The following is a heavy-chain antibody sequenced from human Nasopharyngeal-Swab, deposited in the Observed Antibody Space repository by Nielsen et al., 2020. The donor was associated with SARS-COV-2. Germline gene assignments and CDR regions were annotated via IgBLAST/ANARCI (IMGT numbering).Heavy chain of an antibody. Sequence: RQAPGKALEWLALVHWDDEKRYSPSLKSRLTITKDTSKNQVVLTMTNVDPVDTATYYCARRYQLIRGFDYWGQGTLVTVSS. CDR2: VHWDDEK. D-gene: IGHD2-2*01. CDR3: ARRYQLIRGFDY. V-gene: IGHV2-5*02. J-gene: IGHJ4*02.